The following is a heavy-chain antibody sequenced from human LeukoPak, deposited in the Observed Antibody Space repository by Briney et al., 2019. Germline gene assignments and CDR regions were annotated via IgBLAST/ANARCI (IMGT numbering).Heavy chain of an antibody. V-gene: IGHV1-2*02. CDR1: GYTFTSYG. CDR3: ARCPDLYDFSLDY. D-gene: IGHD3/OR15-3a*01. J-gene: IGHJ4*02. CDR2: FNANNGDT. Sequence: GASVKVSCKASGYTFTSYGMNWVRQAPGEGLEWRGGFNANNGDTKYEQQFQGRVTMTRDTSISTAYMEWSRLSSDDTAVYYCARCPDLYDFSLDYWGQGTLVTVSS.